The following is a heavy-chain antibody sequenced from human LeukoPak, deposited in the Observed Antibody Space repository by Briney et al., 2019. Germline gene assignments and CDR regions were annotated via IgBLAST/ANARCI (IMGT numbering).Heavy chain of an antibody. J-gene: IGHJ4*02. CDR3: ARELKVADFDY. Sequence: PGGSLRLSCAASGFTFSSYSMNWVCQAPGKGLEWVSYISSSSSTIYYADSVKGRFTISRDNAKNSLYLQMNSLRAEDTAVYYCARELKVADFDYWGQGTLVTVSS. CDR2: ISSSSSTI. CDR1: GFTFSSYS. V-gene: IGHV3-48*01. D-gene: IGHD6-19*01.